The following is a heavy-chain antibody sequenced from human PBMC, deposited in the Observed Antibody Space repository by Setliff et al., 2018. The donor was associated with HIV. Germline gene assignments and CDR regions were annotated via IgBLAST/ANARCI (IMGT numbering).Heavy chain of an antibody. CDR3: ARSSSGWSALDP. CDR1: GFTFSSYW. V-gene: IGHV3-74*01. J-gene: IGHJ5*02. CDR2: INSDGSST. Sequence: GGSLRLSCAASGFTFSSYWMHWVRQAPGKGLVWVSRINSDGSSTSYADSVKGRFTISRDNAKNTLYLQMNSLRAEDTAVYYCARSSSGWSALDPWGQGTLVTAPQ. D-gene: IGHD6-19*01.